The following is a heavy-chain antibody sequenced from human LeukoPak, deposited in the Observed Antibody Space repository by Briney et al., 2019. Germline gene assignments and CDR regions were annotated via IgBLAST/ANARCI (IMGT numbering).Heavy chain of an antibody. J-gene: IGHJ5*02. CDR1: GGSISRTTYY. CDR3: ARASSLGDIVVVPAAEGIS. Sequence: SETLSPTCVVSGGSISRTTYYWGWIRQPPGKGLEWIGSIYYTGSTYYKQSLKSRVAVSVDTSKNQFSLNVSSLTATDTAVYYCARASSLGDIVVVPAAEGISWGQGTLVTVSS. D-gene: IGHD2-2*01. V-gene: IGHV4-39*01. CDR2: IYYTGST.